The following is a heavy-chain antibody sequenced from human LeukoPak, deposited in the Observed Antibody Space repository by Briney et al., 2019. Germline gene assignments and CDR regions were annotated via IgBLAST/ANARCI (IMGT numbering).Heavy chain of an antibody. V-gene: IGHV3-66*01. D-gene: IGHD3-10*01. CDR1: GFTLSSNY. CDR2: IYSGGST. CDR3: ARDKTGWRYFGL. J-gene: IGHJ4*02. Sequence: PGGSLRLSCAASGFTLSSNYMSWVRQAPGKGLEWVSVIYSGGSTYYADSVKGRFTISRDNSKNTLYLQMNSLRAEDTAVYYCARDKTGWRYFGLWCQGNLVTVSS.